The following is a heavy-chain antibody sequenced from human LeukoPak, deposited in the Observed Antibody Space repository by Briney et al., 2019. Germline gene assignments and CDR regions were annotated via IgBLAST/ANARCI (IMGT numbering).Heavy chain of an antibody. V-gene: IGHV1-8*01. CDR2: MNPNSGNT. CDR1: GYTFTSYD. D-gene: IGHD3-9*01. CDR3: ARRPSTYYDILTGYYRSEFDY. Sequence: ASVKVSCTASGYTFTSYDINWVRQATGQGLEWMGWMNPNSGNTGYAQKFQGRVTMTRNTSISTAYMELSSLRAEDTAVYYCARRPSTYYDILTGYYRSEFDYWGQGTLVTVSS. J-gene: IGHJ4*02.